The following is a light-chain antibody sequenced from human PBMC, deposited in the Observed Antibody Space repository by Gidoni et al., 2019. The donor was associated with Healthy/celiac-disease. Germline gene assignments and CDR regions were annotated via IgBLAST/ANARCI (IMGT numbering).Light chain of an antibody. CDR3: QAWDSSPVV. J-gene: IGLJ2*01. Sequence: SYDLTQPPSVSVSPGQTASITCSGDKLGDKYACWYQQKPGQSPVLVIYQDSKRPSGIPERFSGSNSGNTATLTISGTQAMDEADYYCQAWDSSPVVFGGGTKLTVL. CDR2: QDS. V-gene: IGLV3-1*01. CDR1: KLGDKY.